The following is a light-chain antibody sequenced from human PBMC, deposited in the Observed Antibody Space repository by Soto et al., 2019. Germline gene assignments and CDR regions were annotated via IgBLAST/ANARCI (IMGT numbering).Light chain of an antibody. J-gene: IGKJ1*01. CDR1: QSVGGRY. CDR2: VAS. CDR3: LHYRCSSWS. Sequence: EIVLTQSPATLSLSPGERATLSCRASQSVGGRYLACFQQKPGQSPSLLIYVASTTAAGVPDRFGSSGSATDFSLTINSLEADDSAVYYCLHYRCSSWSFGQGTKVEIK. V-gene: IGKV3-20*01.